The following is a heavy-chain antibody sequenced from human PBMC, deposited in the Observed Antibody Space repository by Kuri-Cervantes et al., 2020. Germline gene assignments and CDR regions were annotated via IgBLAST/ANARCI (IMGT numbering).Heavy chain of an antibody. CDR1: GFTFSNYG. D-gene: IGHD3-10*01. Sequence: GGSLRLSCAASGFTFSNYGMHWVRQAPGKGLEWVAVIWYGGSNKNYADSVKGRFTISRDNSKNTLSLQMNSLRVEDTAVYYCARDYYGSGNLAGMDVWGQGTTVPSP. CDR3: ARDYYGSGNLAGMDV. V-gene: IGHV3-33*08. CDR2: IWYGGSNK. J-gene: IGHJ6*02.